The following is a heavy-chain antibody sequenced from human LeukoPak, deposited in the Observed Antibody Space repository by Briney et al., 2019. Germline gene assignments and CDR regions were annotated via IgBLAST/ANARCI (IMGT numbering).Heavy chain of an antibody. CDR2: ISSSSSYI. D-gene: IGHD3-22*01. CDR3: ARDSTLTVTETNFDY. V-gene: IGHV3-21*01. J-gene: IGHJ4*02. Sequence: GGSLRLSCAASGFTFSSYSMNWVRQAPGKGLEWVSSISSSSSYIYYADSVKGLFTISRDNAKNSMYVQMNRLRAEDTAVYYGARDSTLTVTETNFDYWGQGTLVTVSS. CDR1: GFTFSSYS.